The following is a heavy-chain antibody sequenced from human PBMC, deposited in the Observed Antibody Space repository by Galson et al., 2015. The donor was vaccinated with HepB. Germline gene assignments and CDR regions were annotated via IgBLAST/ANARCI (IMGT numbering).Heavy chain of an antibody. CDR2: ISYDGSNK. Sequence: SLRLSCAASGFTFSSYAMHWVRQAPGKGLEWVAVISYDGSNKYYADSVKGRFTISRDNSKNTLYLQMNSLRAEDTAVYYCASSLKHGAFDIWGQGTMVTVSS. J-gene: IGHJ3*02. V-gene: IGHV3-30-3*01. CDR3: ASSLKHGAFDI. CDR1: GFTFSSYA.